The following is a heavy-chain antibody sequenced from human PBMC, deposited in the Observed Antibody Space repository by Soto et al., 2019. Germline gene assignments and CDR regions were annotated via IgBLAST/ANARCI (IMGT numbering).Heavy chain of an antibody. Sequence: EVQLLESGGGLVQPGGSLRLSCAASGFTFSSYAMRWVRQAPVKGLEWVSAISGSGGSTYYADSVKGRFTISRDNSKNTLYLQMNSLRAEDTAVYYCASRGSGSYYDYWGQGTVVTVSS. J-gene: IGHJ4*02. CDR2: ISGSGGST. CDR3: ASRGSGSYYDY. V-gene: IGHV3-23*01. D-gene: IGHD1-26*01. CDR1: GFTFSSYA.